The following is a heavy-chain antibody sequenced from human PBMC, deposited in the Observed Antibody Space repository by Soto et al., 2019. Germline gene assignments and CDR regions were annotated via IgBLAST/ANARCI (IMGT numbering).Heavy chain of an antibody. J-gene: IGHJ3*02. Sequence: QVQLQESGPGLVKPSETLSLTCTVSGDSVSSGAYYWSWIRQPPGKGLEWIGYISYSGSTNYNPSLRSRLAISLGTSKDQFSLKLRSVTAADTAVYYCARSIAYDYFDIWGQGTTLTVSS. V-gene: IGHV4-61*08. D-gene: IGHD5-12*01. CDR3: ARSIAYDYFDI. CDR1: GDSVSSGAYY. CDR2: ISYSGST.